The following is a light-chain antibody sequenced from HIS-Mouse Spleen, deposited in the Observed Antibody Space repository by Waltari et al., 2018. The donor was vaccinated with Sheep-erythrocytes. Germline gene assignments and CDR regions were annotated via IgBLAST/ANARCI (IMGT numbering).Light chain of an antibody. V-gene: IGLV1-47*01. Sequence: QSVLTKPPSASGTPGPRVTISCSGSSSNIGSNYVYWYQQLPGTAPKLLIYRNNQRPSGVPDRFSGSKSGTSASLAISGLRSEDEADYYCAAWDDSLSGNWVFGGGTKLTVL. J-gene: IGLJ3*02. CDR1: SSNIGSNY. CDR2: RNN. CDR3: AAWDDSLSGNWV.